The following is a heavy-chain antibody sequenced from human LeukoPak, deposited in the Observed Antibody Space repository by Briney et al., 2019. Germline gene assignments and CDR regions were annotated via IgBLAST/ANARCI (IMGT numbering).Heavy chain of an antibody. V-gene: IGHV4-39*07. Sequence: SETLSLTCSVSGVSISSGSNYWGWIRQPPGKTLEWIGSIYSSGSTYYNPSLKSRVIILTDTTKNHFSLNLSSVTAADTAVYYCARSDGYGLVGIWGQGTMVTVSS. CDR3: ARSDGYGLVGI. CDR1: GVSISSGSNY. J-gene: IGHJ3*02. D-gene: IGHD3-10*01. CDR2: IYSSGST.